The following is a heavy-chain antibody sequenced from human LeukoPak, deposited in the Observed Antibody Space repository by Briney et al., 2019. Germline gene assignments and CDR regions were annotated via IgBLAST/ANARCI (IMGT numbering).Heavy chain of an antibody. J-gene: IGHJ6*02. D-gene: IGHD3-10*01. Sequence: PGGSLRLSCSASGFTFSSYAMHWVRQAPGKGLEYVSAVSSNGGSTYYADSVKGRFTISRDNSKNTLYLQMSSLRAEVTAVYYCVKDIWSRYHYYGMDVWGQGTTVTVSS. V-gene: IGHV3-64D*09. CDR2: VSSNGGST. CDR1: GFTFSSYA. CDR3: VKDIWSRYHYYGMDV.